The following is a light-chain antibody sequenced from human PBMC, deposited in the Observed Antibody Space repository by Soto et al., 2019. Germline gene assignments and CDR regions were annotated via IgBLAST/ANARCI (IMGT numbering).Light chain of an antibody. Sequence: EIVMTQSPATLSVSPGGSATLSCRASQHVSSNLAWYRQKPGQAPTLLIYRASTMATGIPATFSGSGSGTEFTLTISSLPSEDFAVYYFQQYNKWPYTFGQGTKLEI. V-gene: IGKV3-15*01. CDR2: RAS. CDR1: QHVSSN. J-gene: IGKJ2*01. CDR3: QQYNKWPYT.